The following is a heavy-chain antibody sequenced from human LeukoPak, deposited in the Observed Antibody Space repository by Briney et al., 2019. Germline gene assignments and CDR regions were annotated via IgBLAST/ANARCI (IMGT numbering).Heavy chain of an antibody. J-gene: IGHJ4*02. CDR3: ERDRRGRFGDLPFDY. Sequence: SETLSLTCTVSGGSISSRPYYWGWIRQPPGKGLEWLGSFDYSGSTYYKPSLKSRVTISVDTSKNQFSLKLSSVTAADTGVYYCERDRRGRFGDLPFDYWGQGTLVTVSS. V-gene: IGHV4-39*02. CDR2: FDYSGST. D-gene: IGHD3-10*01. CDR1: GGSISSRPYY.